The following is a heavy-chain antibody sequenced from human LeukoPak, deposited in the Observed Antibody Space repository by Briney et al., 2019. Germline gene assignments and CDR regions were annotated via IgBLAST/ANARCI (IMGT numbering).Heavy chain of an antibody. Sequence: PSETLSLTCTVSGGSISSSSYYWGWIRQPPGKGPEWIGSIYYSGSTYYNPSLKSRVTISVDTSKNQFSLKLSSVTAADTAVYYCARHDYGDYVDYWGQGTLVTVSS. CDR2: IYYSGST. CDR3: ARHDYGDYVDY. V-gene: IGHV4-39*01. J-gene: IGHJ4*02. CDR1: GGSISSSSYY. D-gene: IGHD4-17*01.